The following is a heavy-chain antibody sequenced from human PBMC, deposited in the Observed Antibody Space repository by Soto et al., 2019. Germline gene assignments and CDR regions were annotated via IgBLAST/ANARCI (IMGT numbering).Heavy chain of an antibody. CDR2: IIPIFGTA. V-gene: IGHV1-69*12. D-gene: IGHD6-13*01. CDR1: GGTFSSYA. Sequence: QVQLVQSGAAVKKPGSSVKVSCKASGGTFSSYAISWVRQAPGPGLEWMGGIIPIFGTANYAQKFQGRVTITADESTSTAYMELRRLRSEDTAVYYCARGRAYSSSWFNWFDPWGQGTLVTVSS. CDR3: ARGRAYSSSWFNWFDP. J-gene: IGHJ5*02.